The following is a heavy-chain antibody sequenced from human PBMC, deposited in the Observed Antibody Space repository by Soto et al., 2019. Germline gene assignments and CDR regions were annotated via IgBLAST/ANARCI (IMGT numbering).Heavy chain of an antibody. J-gene: IGHJ5*02. V-gene: IGHV1-69*01. Sequence: QVQLAQSGAEVRKPGSSVKVSCKISGGTFTNYVISWLRQAPGQGLEWMGGFIPIFGAANLAQKFQGRVTITADESTSTVNMELSSLTSEDTAVYYCARGRSSPNFDPWGQGTLVTVSS. CDR2: FIPIFGAA. D-gene: IGHD6-6*01. CDR3: ARGRSSPNFDP. CDR1: GGTFTNYV.